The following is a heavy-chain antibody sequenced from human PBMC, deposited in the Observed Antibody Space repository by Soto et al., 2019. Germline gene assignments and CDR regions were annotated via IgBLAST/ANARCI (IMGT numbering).Heavy chain of an antibody. J-gene: IGHJ6*02. D-gene: IGHD3-3*02. CDR1: GFSLSTSGMC. CDR2: IYWDDDK. V-gene: IGHV2-70*01. CDR3: ARIVRHFWSGYYTRSYYYYCVEV. Sequence: SGHTRVNPTQTLTLTRTFSGFSLSTSGMCVSWMRQPPGKALDWLALIYWDDDKYYSTSLKTRLTISKDTSKNQVVLTMTNMDPLDTTTYYCARIVRHFWSGYYTRSYYYYCVEVWGQGTT.